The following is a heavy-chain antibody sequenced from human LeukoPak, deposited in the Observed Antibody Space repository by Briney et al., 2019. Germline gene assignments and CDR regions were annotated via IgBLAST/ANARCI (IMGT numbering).Heavy chain of an antibody. D-gene: IGHD3-22*01. J-gene: IGHJ4*02. CDR2: ISAYNGNT. CDR3: ARDSPIPPYYYDSSGYPSLFDY. CDR1: GYTFTSYG. V-gene: IGHV1-18*01. Sequence: ASVKVSCKASGYTFTSYGISGVRQAPGQGLEWMGWISAYNGNTNYAQKLQGRVTMTTDTSTSTAYMELRSLRSDDTAVCYCARDSPIPPYYYDSSGYPSLFDYWGQGTLVTVSS.